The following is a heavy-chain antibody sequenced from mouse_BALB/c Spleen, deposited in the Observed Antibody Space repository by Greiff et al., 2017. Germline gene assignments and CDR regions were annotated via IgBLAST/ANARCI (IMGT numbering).Heavy chain of an antibody. V-gene: IGHV1-69*02. J-gene: IGHJ3*01. CDR1: GYTFTSYW. Sequence: QVQLQQPGAELVRPGASVKLSCKASGYTFTSYWINWVKQRPGQGLEWIGNIYPSDSYTNYNQKFKDKATLTVDKSSSTAYMQLSSPTSEDSAVYYCTREDGSRNAYWGQGTLVTVSA. CDR2: IYPSDSYT. CDR3: TREDGSRNAY. D-gene: IGHD1-1*01.